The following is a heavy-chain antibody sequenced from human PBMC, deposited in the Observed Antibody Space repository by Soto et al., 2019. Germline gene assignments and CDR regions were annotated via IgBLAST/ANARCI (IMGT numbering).Heavy chain of an antibody. V-gene: IGHV3-23*01. CDR3: AKRMTYYDILTGSQGGYYFDY. J-gene: IGHJ4*02. D-gene: IGHD3-9*01. CDR1: GFTFSSYA. Sequence: GGSLRLSCAASGFTFSSYAMSWVCQAPGKGLEWVSAISGSGGSTYYADSVKGRFTISRDNSKNTLYLQMNSLRAEDTAVYYCAKRMTYYDILTGSQGGYYFDYWGQGTLVTVSS. CDR2: ISGSGGST.